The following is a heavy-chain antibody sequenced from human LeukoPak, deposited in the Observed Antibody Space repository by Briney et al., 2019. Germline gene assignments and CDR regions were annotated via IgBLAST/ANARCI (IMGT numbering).Heavy chain of an antibody. CDR3: ARAVGSGSFQTYYYYMDV. V-gene: IGHV4-61*09. CDR2: IYSSGST. D-gene: IGHD3-10*01. CDR1: SDSISSSSYY. Sequence: SETLSLTCTVSSDSISSSSYYWGWIRQPAGKGLEWIGHIYSSGSTNYNPSLKSRVTISVDTSKNQFSLKLSSVTAADTAVYYCARAVGSGSFQTYYYYMDVWGKGTTVTISS. J-gene: IGHJ6*03.